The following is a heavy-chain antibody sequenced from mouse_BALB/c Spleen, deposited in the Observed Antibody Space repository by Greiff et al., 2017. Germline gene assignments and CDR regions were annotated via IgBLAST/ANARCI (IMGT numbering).Heavy chain of an antibody. CDR2: ISSGGGNT. J-gene: IGHJ1*01. Sequence: EVKLVESGGGLVKPGGSLKLSCAASGFTFSSYTMSWVRQTPEKRLEWVATISSGGGNTYYPDSVKGRFTISRDNAKNNLYLQMSSLRSEDTALYYCARYECYGSSYEGNFDVWGAGTTVTVSS. V-gene: IGHV5-9*03. D-gene: IGHD1-1*01. CDR3: ARYECYGSSYEGNFDV. CDR1: GFTFSSYT.